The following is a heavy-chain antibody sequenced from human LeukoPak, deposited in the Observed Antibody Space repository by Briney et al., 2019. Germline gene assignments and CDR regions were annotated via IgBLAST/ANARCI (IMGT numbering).Heavy chain of an antibody. D-gene: IGHD4-17*01. J-gene: IGHJ6*03. Sequence: GGSLRLSCAASGFTFDDYAMHWVRQAPGKGLEWVSGISWNSGSMGYADSVKGRFTISRDNAKNSLYLQMNSLRAEDTALYYCAKDNHGDYYYYMDVWGKGTTVTVSS. CDR1: GFTFDDYA. V-gene: IGHV3-9*01. CDR2: ISWNSGSM. CDR3: AKDNHGDYYYYMDV.